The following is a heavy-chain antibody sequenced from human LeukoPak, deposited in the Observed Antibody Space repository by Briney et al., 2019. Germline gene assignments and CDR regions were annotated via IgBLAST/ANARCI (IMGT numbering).Heavy chain of an antibody. V-gene: IGHV3-48*02. J-gene: IGHJ5*02. Sequence: PGGSLRLSCAASGFTFSSYSMNWVRQAPGKGLEWVSYISSSSSTIYYADSVKGRFTISRDNAKNSLYLQMNSLGDEDTAVYYCARSPYDFWSGYYADAYNWFDPWGQGTLVTVSS. CDR2: ISSSSSTI. CDR1: GFTFSSYS. CDR3: ARSPYDFWSGYYADAYNWFDP. D-gene: IGHD3-3*01.